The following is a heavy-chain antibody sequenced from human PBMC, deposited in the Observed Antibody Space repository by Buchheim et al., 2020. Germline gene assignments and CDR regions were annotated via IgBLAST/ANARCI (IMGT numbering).Heavy chain of an antibody. D-gene: IGHD3-22*01. CDR1: GFSLSSYW. Sequence: EVQLVESGGGLVQPGGSLRLSCAASGFSLSSYWMSWVRQAPGKGLEWVANIKEDGSEKYYVDSVKGRFTISRDNAKNSLYLQMNSLRAEDTAVYYCARPRYYYDRSGYSEYYYGMDVWGQGTT. V-gene: IGHV3-7*01. CDR3: ARPRYYYDRSGYSEYYYGMDV. J-gene: IGHJ6*02. CDR2: IKEDGSEK.